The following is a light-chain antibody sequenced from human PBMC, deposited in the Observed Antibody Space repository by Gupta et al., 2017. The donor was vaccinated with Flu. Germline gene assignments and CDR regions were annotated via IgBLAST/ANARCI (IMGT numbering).Light chain of an antibody. CDR1: QSLLHSDGYTY. Sequence: DIVMTQSPLSLPVTPGEPASISCRSSQSLLHSDGYTYLDWYLQKPGQSPQLLIYLVSNRASGVPDRFSGSGSGTDFTLKISRVEAEDVGVYYCMQALQTPRAFGQGTKVEI. J-gene: IGKJ1*01. CDR2: LVS. V-gene: IGKV2-28*01. CDR3: MQALQTPRA.